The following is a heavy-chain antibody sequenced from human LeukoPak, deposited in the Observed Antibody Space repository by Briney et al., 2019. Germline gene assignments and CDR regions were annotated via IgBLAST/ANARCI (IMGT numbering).Heavy chain of an antibody. J-gene: IGHJ4*02. CDR2: IKHDGSED. Sequence: GGSLRLSCAASGFTFSNYWMTWVRQAPGKGLEWVANIKHDGSEDYYLDSVKGRFTISRDNAKNSLYLQMNSLRAEDTAVYYCARESGSVTSEVDFDYWGQGTLVTVSS. CDR3: ARESGSVTSEVDFDY. CDR1: GFTFSNYW. D-gene: IGHD4-17*01. V-gene: IGHV3-7*01.